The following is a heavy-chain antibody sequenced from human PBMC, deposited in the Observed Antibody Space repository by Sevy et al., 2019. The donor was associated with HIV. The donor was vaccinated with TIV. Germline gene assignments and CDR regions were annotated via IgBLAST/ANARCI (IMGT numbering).Heavy chain of an antibody. J-gene: IGHJ4*02. V-gene: IGHV2-5*02. CDR2: IFGDDDE. CDR3: VRFPSGYDLTFFDS. CDR1: GVSLRVSGVG. Sequence: SGPTLVKSTQTLTLTCNFSGVSLRVSGVGVAWIRQPPGKALEWLALIFGDDDEHYSPSLQTRLSITKDNFKNQVVLTMTNMDPVDTATYYCVRFPSGYDLTFFDSWGPGTLVTVSS. D-gene: IGHD5-12*01.